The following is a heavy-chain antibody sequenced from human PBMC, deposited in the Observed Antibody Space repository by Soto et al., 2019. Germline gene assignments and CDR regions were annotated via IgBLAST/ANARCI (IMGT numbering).Heavy chain of an antibody. V-gene: IGHV4-34*01. CDR3: ASGGHHPLGNYNNLHV. D-gene: IGHD3-10*01. CDR2: INHSGST. Sequence: QVQLQQWGAGLLKPSETLSLTCAVYGGSFRGYYWSWIRQPPGKGLEWIGEINHSGSTNYNPSLKGRDSISVDTSKNLFYLTLRSVPAADTAVYYCASGGHHPLGNYNNLHVRGKGTTVTPSS. J-gene: IGHJ6*03. CDR1: GGSFRGYY.